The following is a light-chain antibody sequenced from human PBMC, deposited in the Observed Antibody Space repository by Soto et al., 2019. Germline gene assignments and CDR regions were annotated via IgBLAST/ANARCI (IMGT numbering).Light chain of an antibody. CDR2: ATS. V-gene: IGKV1-39*01. Sequence: DIPMTQSPSSLSASVGDRVTITCRASQSISSSLIWYQQKPGKAPKLLIYATSSLQSGVPSRFSGSGSGTDFTLTISSLQPEDFATYYCQQSYRTPYTFGQGTKLEIK. J-gene: IGKJ2*01. CDR3: QQSYRTPYT. CDR1: QSISSS.